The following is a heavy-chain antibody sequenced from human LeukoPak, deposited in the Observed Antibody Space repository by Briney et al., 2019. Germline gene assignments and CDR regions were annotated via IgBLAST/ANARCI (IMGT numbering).Heavy chain of an antibody. J-gene: IGHJ1*01. CDR1: GFTFNNYW. V-gene: IGHV3-7*01. Sequence: PGGSLRLSCAASGFTFNNYWMTWVRQAPGKGLEWVASIRQDGGETYYVDSVKGRFTISRDNAKNSLYLQMNSLTSEDTAVYYCARGYSTSWGDFQYWGQGSLVTVSS. CDR3: ARGYSTSWGDFQY. D-gene: IGHD2-2*01. CDR2: IRQDGGET.